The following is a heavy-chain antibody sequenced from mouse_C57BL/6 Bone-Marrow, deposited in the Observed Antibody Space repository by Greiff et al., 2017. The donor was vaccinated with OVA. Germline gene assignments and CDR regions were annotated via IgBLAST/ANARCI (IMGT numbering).Heavy chain of an antibody. CDR1: GYTFTSYW. CDR3: ARYDGYYFYAMDY. V-gene: IGHV1-55*01. Sequence: VQLQQPGAELVKPGASVKMSCKASGYTFTSYWITWVKQRPGQGLEWIGDIYPGSGSTNYNEKFKSKATLTVDTSSSTAYMQLSSLTSEDSAVYYCARYDGYYFYAMDYWGQGTSVTVSS. J-gene: IGHJ4*01. D-gene: IGHD2-3*01. CDR2: IYPGSGST.